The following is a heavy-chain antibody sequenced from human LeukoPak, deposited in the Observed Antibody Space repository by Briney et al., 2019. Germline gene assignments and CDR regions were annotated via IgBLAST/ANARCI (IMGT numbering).Heavy chain of an antibody. V-gene: IGHV4-39*01. D-gene: IGHD3-22*01. CDR3: AICRKFYSDSSGYYNYFDY. CDR2: IYYSGRT. J-gene: IGHJ4*02. Sequence: SETLSLTCIVPGSSLSSSSDYWGWIRQPPGKGLEWIGSIYYSGRTYYNLSLKSRVTMSVDTSKNQFSLKLSSVTAADTAVYYCAICRKFYSDSSGYYNYFDYWGQGTLVTVSS. CDR1: GSSLSSSSDY.